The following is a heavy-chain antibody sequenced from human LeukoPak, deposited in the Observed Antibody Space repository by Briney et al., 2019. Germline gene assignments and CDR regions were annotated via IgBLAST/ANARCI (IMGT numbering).Heavy chain of an antibody. V-gene: IGHV3-48*01. CDR2: ISSSSSTI. J-gene: IGHJ3*02. D-gene: IGHD5-18*01. CDR1: GFTFSSYS. CDR3: ARDQGYSYGYDAFDI. Sequence: PGGSLRLSCAASGFTFSSYSMNWVRQAPGKGLEWVSYISSSSSTIYYADSVKGRFTISRDNAKNSLYLQMNSLRAEDTAVYYCARDQGYSYGYDAFDIWGQGTMVTVSS.